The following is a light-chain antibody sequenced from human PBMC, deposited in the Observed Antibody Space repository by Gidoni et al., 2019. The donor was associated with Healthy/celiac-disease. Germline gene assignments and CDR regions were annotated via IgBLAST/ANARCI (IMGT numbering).Light chain of an antibody. CDR3: QQYYSTPWT. V-gene: IGKV4-1*01. Sequence: MTQSPDSLSLSLGERATIKCKSSQSVLYSSNNKNYLAWYQQKPGQPPKLLIYWASTREFGVPDRFSGSGSGTDFTLTISSLQAEDVAVYYCQQYYSTPWTFGQGTKVEIK. J-gene: IGKJ1*01. CDR2: WAS. CDR1: QSVLYSSNNKNY.